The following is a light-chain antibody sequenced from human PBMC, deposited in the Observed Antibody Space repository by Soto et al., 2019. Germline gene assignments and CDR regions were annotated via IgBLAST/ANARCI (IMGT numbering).Light chain of an antibody. CDR2: WAS. CDR3: QQYYSTPPYT. V-gene: IGKV4-1*01. Sequence: DIVMTQSPDSLAVSLGERATINCKSSQSVLYSSNNKNYLAWYQQKPGQPPKLLIYWASTRESGVPDRFSGSGSGKEFTLTISSLQAEYVAVYDCQQYYSTPPYTFGQGTKLEIK. J-gene: IGKJ2*01. CDR1: QSVLYSSNNKNY.